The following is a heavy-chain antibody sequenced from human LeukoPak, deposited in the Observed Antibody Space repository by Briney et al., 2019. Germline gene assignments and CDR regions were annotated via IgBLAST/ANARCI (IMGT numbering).Heavy chain of an antibody. CDR3: ARASGPTRNFDY. V-gene: IGHV1-46*01. CDR2: INPSGGST. CDR1: GGTFSSYA. Sequence: ASVKVSCKASGGTFSSYAISWVRQAPGQGLEWMGIINPSGGSTSYAQKFQGRVTMTRDTSTSTVYMELSSLRSEDTAVYYCARASGPTRNFDYWGQGTLVTVSS. D-gene: IGHD3-3*01. J-gene: IGHJ4*02.